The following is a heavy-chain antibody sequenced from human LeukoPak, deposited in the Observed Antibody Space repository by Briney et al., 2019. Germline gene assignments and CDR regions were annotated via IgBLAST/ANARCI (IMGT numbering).Heavy chain of an antibody. CDR2: MYYDVST. D-gene: IGHD1-26*01. Sequence: SETLSLTCAVYGGSFSGYYWSWIRQPPGKGLEWIGSMYYDVSTYHNPSLKTRVTISVDTSNNQFSLKLTSVTAADTAVYFCARRSDSGSDDGEDYFDYWGQGTLVTVSS. CDR1: GGSFSGYY. J-gene: IGHJ4*02. CDR3: ARRSDSGSDDGEDYFDY. V-gene: IGHV4-34*01.